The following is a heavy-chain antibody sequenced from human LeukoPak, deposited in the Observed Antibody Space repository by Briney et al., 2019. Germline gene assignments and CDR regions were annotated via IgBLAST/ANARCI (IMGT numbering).Heavy chain of an antibody. CDR2: IWYDGSNK. V-gene: IGHV3-33*06. Sequence: GGSLRLSCAASGFTFSSYGMHWVRQAPGKALEWVAVIWYDGSNKYYADSVKGRFTISRDNSKNTLYLQMNSLRAEDTAVYYCAKSDTRLGFDYWGQGTLVTVSS. CDR3: AKSDTRLGFDY. D-gene: IGHD2-15*01. J-gene: IGHJ4*02. CDR1: GFTFSSYG.